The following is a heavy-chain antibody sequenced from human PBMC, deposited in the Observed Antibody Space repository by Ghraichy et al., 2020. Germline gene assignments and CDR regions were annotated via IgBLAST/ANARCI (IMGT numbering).Heavy chain of an antibody. J-gene: IGHJ6*03. V-gene: IGHV3-11*01. Sequence: GGSLRLSCAASGFTFSDYYMSWIRQAPGKGLEWVSYISSSGSTIYYADSVKGRFTISRDNAKNSLYLQMNSLRAEDTAVYYCARVRGVSSSWSLYYYYMDVWGKGTTVTVSS. D-gene: IGHD6-13*01. CDR3: ARVRGVSSSWSLYYYYMDV. CDR1: GFTFSDYY. CDR2: ISSSGSTI.